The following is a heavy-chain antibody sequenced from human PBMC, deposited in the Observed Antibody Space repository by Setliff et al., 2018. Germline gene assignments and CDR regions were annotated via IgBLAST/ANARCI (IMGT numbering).Heavy chain of an antibody. CDR3: ARMTGFAYMDV. CDR1: GGSVGNSHYY. V-gene: IGHV4-61*02. CDR2: MYTTWST. J-gene: IGHJ6*03. Sequence: SETLSLTCTVSGGSVGNSHYYWSWIRQPAGKGLEWIGRMYTTWSTNYNPSLKSRATISLDTSKSQFFLKLNSVTAADTGVYYCARMTGFAYMDVWGKGTPVTVSS.